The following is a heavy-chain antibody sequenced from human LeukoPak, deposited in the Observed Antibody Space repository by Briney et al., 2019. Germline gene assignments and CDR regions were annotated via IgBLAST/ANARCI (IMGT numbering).Heavy chain of an antibody. J-gene: IGHJ4*02. CDR3: AKAARGG. CDR2: IYSSGGST. CDR1: VFTFSNYA. Sequence: GGSLRLSCAASVFTFSNYAMSWVRQARGKGLEGVSTIYSSGGSTYYADSVRGRFTISRHNSKNTLYLQMNTLRAEDTAVYYCAKAARGGWGQGTLVIVSS. V-gene: IGHV3-23*01. D-gene: IGHD3-10*01.